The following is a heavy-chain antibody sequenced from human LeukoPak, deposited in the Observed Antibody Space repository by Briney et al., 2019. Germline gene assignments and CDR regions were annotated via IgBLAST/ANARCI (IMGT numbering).Heavy chain of an antibody. CDR2: IRYDGSNK. CDR3: AKSPGNYFDY. J-gene: IGHJ4*02. V-gene: IGHV3-30*02. CDR1: EFTFSTYG. Sequence: GGSLRLSCAASEFTFSTYGVHWVRQAPGKGLEWVAFIRYDGSNKYYTDSVKGRFTISRDNSKNTLYRQMNSLRAEDTAVYYCAKSPGNYFDYWGQGTLVTVSS. D-gene: IGHD6-13*01.